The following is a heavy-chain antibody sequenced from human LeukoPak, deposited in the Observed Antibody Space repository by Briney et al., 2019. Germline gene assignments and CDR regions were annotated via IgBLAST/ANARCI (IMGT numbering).Heavy chain of an antibody. CDR1: GFTFSRYE. CDR3: ARGSLWFGELSYYYGMDV. V-gene: IGHV3-48*03. CDR2: ISSSGSTI. Sequence: GGSLRLSCAASGFTFSRYEMNWVRQAPGKGLEWVSYISSSGSTIYYADSVKGRFTISRDNAKNSLYLQMNSLRAEDTAVYYCARGSLWFGELSYYYGMDVWGQGTTVTVSS. D-gene: IGHD3-10*01. J-gene: IGHJ6*02.